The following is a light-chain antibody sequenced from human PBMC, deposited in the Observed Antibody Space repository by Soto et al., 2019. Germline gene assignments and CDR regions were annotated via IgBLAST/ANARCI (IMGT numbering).Light chain of an antibody. CDR1: QSVSSY. Sequence: EIVLPQSPGSLPLSPGERATLSCRASQSVSSYLARYQQKPGQAPRLLIYGASSRATGFPDRFSGSGSGTDFSLTIGRLEAEDSAVYYCQQYSSPPRTFGQGTKVEIK. J-gene: IGKJ1*01. CDR2: GAS. V-gene: IGKV3-20*01. CDR3: QQYSSPPRT.